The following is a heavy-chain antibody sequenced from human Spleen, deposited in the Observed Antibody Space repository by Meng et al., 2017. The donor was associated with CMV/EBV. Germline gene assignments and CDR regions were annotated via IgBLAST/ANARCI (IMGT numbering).Heavy chain of an antibody. V-gene: IGHV3-30*04. CDR1: GFTFRTYA. J-gene: IGHJ4*02. D-gene: IGHD5-18*01. Sequence: GGSLRLSCAASGFTFRTYAMHWVRQAPGKGLEWVALISYDGGNKYYADSVKGRFTISRDNAKNSLNLQMKSLRAEDTAVYFCARAAYSYGGGVDYWGQGTLVTVSS. CDR3: ARAAYSYGGGVDY. CDR2: ISYDGGNK.